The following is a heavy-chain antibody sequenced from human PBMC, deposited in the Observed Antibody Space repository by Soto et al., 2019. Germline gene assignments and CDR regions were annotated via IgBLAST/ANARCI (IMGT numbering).Heavy chain of an antibody. D-gene: IGHD3-9*01. CDR3: AREGYFDWVNWFDP. V-gene: IGHV4-34*01. CDR2: INHSGST. CDR1: VGSFSGYY. J-gene: IGHJ5*02. Sequence: SAPLSLTCAVYVGSFSGYYWSWIRQPPGKGLEWIGEINHSGSTNYNPSLKSRVTISVDTSKDQFSLKLSSVTAADTAVYYCAREGYFDWVNWFDPWGQGTLVTVSS.